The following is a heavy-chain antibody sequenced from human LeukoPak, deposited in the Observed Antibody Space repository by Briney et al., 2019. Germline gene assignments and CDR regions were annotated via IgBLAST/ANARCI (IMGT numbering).Heavy chain of an antibody. D-gene: IGHD3-10*01. CDR3: ARGDGWFGELSNFDY. CDR2: ISSGSSAI. V-gene: IGHV3-48*02. CDR1: GFTFSASN. J-gene: IGHJ4*02. Sequence: GGSLRVSCAASGFTFSASNMNWVRQAPEKGLEWVSSISSGSSAIYYADSVRGRFTISRDNAKKSLYLQMNSLRDEDTAVYYCARGDGWFGELSNFDYWGQGTPVTVSS.